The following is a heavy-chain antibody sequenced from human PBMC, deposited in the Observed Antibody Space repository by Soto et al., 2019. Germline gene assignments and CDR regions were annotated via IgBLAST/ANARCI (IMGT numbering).Heavy chain of an antibody. J-gene: IGHJ4*02. V-gene: IGHV3-48*01. CDR2: ISSSSSTI. D-gene: IGHD3-22*01. CDR3: ARDPMMHDY. Sequence: GGSLRLSCAASGFTFSSYSMNWVRQAPGEGLEWVSYISSSSSTIYYADSVKGRFTISRDNAKNSLYLQMNSLRGEDTAVYYCARDPMMHDYWGQGTLVTVSS. CDR1: GFTFSSYS.